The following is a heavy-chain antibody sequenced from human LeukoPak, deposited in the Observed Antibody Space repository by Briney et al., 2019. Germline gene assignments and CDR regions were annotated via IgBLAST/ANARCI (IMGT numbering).Heavy chain of an antibody. Sequence: GGSLRLSWAAPGIPFSSFGMHWLCQAPRKRLEWVAFTWDEGSNKYYEYTVKALFTISRDNSKNTLYLQMNSLRAEDTAVYYCARDSTPGCRYGYDCFDPWGQGTLVTVSS. CDR3: ARDSTPGCRYGYDCFDP. V-gene: IGHV3-33*01. J-gene: IGHJ5*02. CDR2: TWDEGSNK. D-gene: IGHD5-18*01. CDR1: GIPFSSFG.